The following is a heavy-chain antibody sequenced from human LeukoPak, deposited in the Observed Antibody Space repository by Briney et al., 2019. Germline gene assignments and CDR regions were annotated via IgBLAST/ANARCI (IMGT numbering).Heavy chain of an antibody. Sequence: PGGSLRLSCAASGFTFSSYAMSWVRQAPGKGLEWVSAISGSGARTYYADSVKGRFTISRDNSKNTLYLQMNSLRAEDTAVYYCARRAGAYSHPYDYWGQGTLVTVSS. CDR1: GFTFSSYA. CDR2: ISGSGART. J-gene: IGHJ4*02. CDR3: ARRAGAYSHPYDY. D-gene: IGHD4/OR15-4a*01. V-gene: IGHV3-23*01.